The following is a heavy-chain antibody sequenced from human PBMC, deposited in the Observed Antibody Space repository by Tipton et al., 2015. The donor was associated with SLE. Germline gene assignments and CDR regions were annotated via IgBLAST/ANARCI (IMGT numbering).Heavy chain of an antibody. CDR3: ARDLVRSWFDP. CDR1: GYSISSNYY. Sequence: TLSLTCAVSGYSISSNYYWGWIRQPPGKGLEWIGSIYHSGTTYYNPSLKSRVTISIDTSKNQFSLKLSSVTAADTAVYYCARDLVRSWFDPWGQGTLVTVSS. CDR2: IYHSGTT. V-gene: IGHV4-38-2*02. J-gene: IGHJ5*02. D-gene: IGHD3-10*01.